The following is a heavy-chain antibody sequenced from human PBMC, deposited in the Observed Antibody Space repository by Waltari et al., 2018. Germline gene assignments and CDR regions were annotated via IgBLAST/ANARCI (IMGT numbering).Heavy chain of an antibody. CDR1: GGSIISGDYY. D-gene: IGHD1-26*01. J-gene: IGHJ4*02. CDR3: ATVRAHGSSTSFDY. Sequence: QVQLQESGPGLVKPSQTLSLTCTVSGGSIISGDYYWSWIRQHQGKGLEWIGYIYFSGSTYYNPSLKSRVTITADTSTDTAYMELSSLRSEDTAVYYCATVRAHGSSTSFDYWGQGTLVTVSS. CDR2: IYFSGST. V-gene: IGHV4-31*03.